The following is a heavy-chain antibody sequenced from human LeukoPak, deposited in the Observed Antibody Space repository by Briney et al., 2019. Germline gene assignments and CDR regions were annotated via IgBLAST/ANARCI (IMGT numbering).Heavy chain of an antibody. J-gene: IGHJ4*02. CDR1: GGSFSGYY. Sequence: SETLSLTCAVYGGSFSGYYWSWIRQPPGKGLEWIGYIYYSGSTNYNPSLKSRVTILVDTSKDQFSLKLSSVTAADTAVYYCARGLRGSGYYWGQGTLVTVSS. CDR2: IYYSGST. D-gene: IGHD3-10*01. CDR3: ARGLRGSGYY. V-gene: IGHV4-59*01.